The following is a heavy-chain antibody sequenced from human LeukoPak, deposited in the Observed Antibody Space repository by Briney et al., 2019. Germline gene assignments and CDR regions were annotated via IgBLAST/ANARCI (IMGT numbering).Heavy chain of an antibody. J-gene: IGHJ3*02. V-gene: IGHV3-23*01. Sequence: PGGSLRLSCAASGFTFSSYAMSWVRQAPGKGLEWVSAISGSGGSTYYADSVKGRFTISRDNAKNSLYLQMNSLRAEDTALYYCARDPTWFGSSYDAFDIWGQGTMVTVSS. D-gene: IGHD3-10*01. CDR1: GFTFSSYA. CDR2: ISGSGGST. CDR3: ARDPTWFGSSYDAFDI.